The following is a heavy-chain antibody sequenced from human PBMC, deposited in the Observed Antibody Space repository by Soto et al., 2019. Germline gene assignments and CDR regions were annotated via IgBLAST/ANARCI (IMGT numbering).Heavy chain of an antibody. Sequence: VQLVESGGGAVQPGRSLRLSCVASGFPFSTYAMHWVRQAPGKGPEWVAVISYDVSEKFYADSVKGRFTISRDNSKDTLYLQLRSLRPEDTAVYSCARDREAFCTGSWCYSGAYVFDQWGQGTLVAVSS. J-gene: IGHJ4*02. CDR2: ISYDVSEK. CDR1: GFPFSTYA. CDR3: ARDREAFCTGSWCYSGAYVFDQ. V-gene: IGHV3-30-3*01. D-gene: IGHD2-15*01.